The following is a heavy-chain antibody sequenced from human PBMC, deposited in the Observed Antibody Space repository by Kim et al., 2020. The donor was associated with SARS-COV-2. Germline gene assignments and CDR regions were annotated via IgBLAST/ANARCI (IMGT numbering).Heavy chain of an antibody. V-gene: IGHV4-59*01. Sequence: SETLSLTCTVSGGSISSYYWSWIRQPPGKGLEWIGYIYYSGSTNYNPSLKSRVTISVDTSKNQFSLKLSSVTAADTAVYYCARDRIAARQRWFDPWGQGT. CDR1: GGSISSYY. CDR3: ARDRIAARQRWFDP. D-gene: IGHD6-6*01. J-gene: IGHJ5*02. CDR2: IYYSGST.